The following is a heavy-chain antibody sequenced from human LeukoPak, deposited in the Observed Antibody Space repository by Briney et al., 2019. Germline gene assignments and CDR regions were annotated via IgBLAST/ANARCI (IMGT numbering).Heavy chain of an antibody. J-gene: IGHJ5*02. CDR2: MSYSGNA. V-gene: IGHV4-59*11. CDR1: GASISSQS. CDR3: ARFSSGSNWFDA. Sequence: SETLSLTCTVSGASISSQSWSWVRQPPGKRPEYIGYMSYSGNANYNPSLKSRVTISLDTPKNQFSLKLSSLTAADTAVYYCARFSSGSNWFDAWGQGTLVTVSS.